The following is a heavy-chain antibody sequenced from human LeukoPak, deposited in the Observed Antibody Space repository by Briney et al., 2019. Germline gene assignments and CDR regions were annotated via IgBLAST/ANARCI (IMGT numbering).Heavy chain of an antibody. D-gene: IGHD4-17*01. CDR2: VGHSGST. Sequence: SETLSLTCAVYGGSFSDYYWSWIRQPPGEGLEWIGEVGHSGSTTYNPSLKSRVTISVDTSKKQFSLTLSSVTAADTAVYYCARGLRPGWAVTSVRVWFDPWGQGILVTVSS. CDR1: GGSFSDYY. J-gene: IGHJ5*02. V-gene: IGHV4-34*01. CDR3: ARGLRPGWAVTSVRVWFDP.